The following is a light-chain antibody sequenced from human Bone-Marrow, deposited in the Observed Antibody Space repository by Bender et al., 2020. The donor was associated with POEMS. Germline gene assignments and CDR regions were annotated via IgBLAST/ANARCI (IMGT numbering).Light chain of an antibody. Sequence: SYVLTQPPSVSVAPGQTARITCGGNNIESKRVHWYQQKPGQAPVVVVYDDSDRPSGIPERFSGSNSGNTATLTISRVEAGDEADYFCQVWDGSDDHRGVFGGGTRLTVL. J-gene: IGLJ3*02. CDR3: QVWDGSDDHRGV. CDR1: NIESKR. V-gene: IGLV3-21*02. CDR2: DDS.